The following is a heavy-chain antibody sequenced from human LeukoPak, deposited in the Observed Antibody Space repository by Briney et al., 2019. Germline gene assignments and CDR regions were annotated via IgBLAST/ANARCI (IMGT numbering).Heavy chain of an antibody. D-gene: IGHD5-18*01. Sequence: PSGTLSLTCAVSGGSISSSNWWSWVRQPPGKGLEWIGEIYHSGSTNYNPSLKSRVTISVDTSKNQFSLKLSSVTTADTAVYYCARGYSYGYWGYYYMDVWGKGTTVTISS. CDR3: ARGYSYGYWGYYYMDV. V-gene: IGHV4-4*02. CDR2: IYHSGST. J-gene: IGHJ6*03. CDR1: GGSISSSNW.